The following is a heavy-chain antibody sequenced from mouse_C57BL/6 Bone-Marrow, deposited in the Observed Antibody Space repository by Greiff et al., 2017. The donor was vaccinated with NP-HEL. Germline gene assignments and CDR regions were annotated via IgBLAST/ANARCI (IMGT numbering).Heavy chain of an antibody. D-gene: IGHD1-1*01. CDR2: ISDGGSYT. Sequence: EVQWVESEGGLVKPGGSLKLSCAASGFTFSSYAMSWVRQTPEKRLEWVATISDGGSYTYYPDNVKGRFTISRDNAKNNLYLQMSHLKSEDTAMYYCARDYYGSSLYAMDYWGQGTSVTVSS. V-gene: IGHV5-4*01. CDR1: GFTFSSYA. CDR3: ARDYYGSSLYAMDY. J-gene: IGHJ4*01.